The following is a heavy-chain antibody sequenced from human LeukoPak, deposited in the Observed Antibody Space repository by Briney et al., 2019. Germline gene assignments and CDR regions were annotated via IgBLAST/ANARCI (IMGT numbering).Heavy chain of an antibody. D-gene: IGHD2-15*01. CDR2: TYYRSKWYN. V-gene: IGHV6-1*01. CDR3: ARDPWTYCSGGSCYSGNNWFDP. CDR1: GDSVSSNSAA. Sequence: QTLSLTCAISGDSVSSNSAAWNWIRQSPSRGLEWLGRTYYRSKWYNDYAVSVKSRITINPDTSKNQFSLQLNSVTPEDTAVYYCARDPWTYCSGGSCYSGNNWFDPWGQGTLVTVSS. J-gene: IGHJ5*02.